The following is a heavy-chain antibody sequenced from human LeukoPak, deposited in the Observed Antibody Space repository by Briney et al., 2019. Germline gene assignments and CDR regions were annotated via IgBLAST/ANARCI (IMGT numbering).Heavy chain of an antibody. CDR2: INHSGST. D-gene: IGHD3-10*01. J-gene: IGHJ4*02. CDR3: ARRPADELWFGELFED. Sequence: PSETLSLTCAVYGGSFSGYYWSWIRQPPGKGLEWIGEINHSGSTNYNLSLKSRVTISVDTSKNQFSLKLSSVTAADTAVYYCARRPADELWFGELFEDWGQGTLVTVSS. CDR1: GGSFSGYY. V-gene: IGHV4-34*01.